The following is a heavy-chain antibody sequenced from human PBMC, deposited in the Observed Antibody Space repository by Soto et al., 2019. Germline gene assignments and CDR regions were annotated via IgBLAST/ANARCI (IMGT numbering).Heavy chain of an antibody. CDR1: GGSISSGGYY. CDR3: ARTYYYDSSGYFYGFGLDI. J-gene: IGHJ3*02. D-gene: IGHD3-22*01. V-gene: IGHV4-61*08. CDR2: IYYSGST. Sequence: PSETLSLTCTVSGGSISSGGYYWSWIRQHPGKGLEWIGYIYYSGSTNYNPSLKSRVTISVDTSKNQFSLKLSSVTAADTAVYYCARTYYYDSSGYFYGFGLDIWGQGTMVTVSS.